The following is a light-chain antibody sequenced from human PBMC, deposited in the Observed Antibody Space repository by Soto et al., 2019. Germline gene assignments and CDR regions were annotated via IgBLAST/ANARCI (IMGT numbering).Light chain of an antibody. J-gene: IGLJ1*01. CDR1: SSDVGGYDY. Sequence: LTQPSSLSGSPGQSITISFTGTSSDVGGYDYVSWYQLHPGKAPKLMVFEVSNRPSGVSYRFSGSKSGNTASLTISGLQAEDEADYFCSSYSISTAYLFGTGTKVTVL. CDR3: SSYSISTAYL. CDR2: EVS. V-gene: IGLV2-14*01.